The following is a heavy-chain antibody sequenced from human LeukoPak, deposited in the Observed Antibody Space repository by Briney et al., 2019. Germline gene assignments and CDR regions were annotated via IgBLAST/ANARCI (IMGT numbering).Heavy chain of an antibody. CDR3: ATGSGSSLPD. CDR2: INHSGST. J-gene: IGHJ4*02. D-gene: IGHD3-10*01. CDR1: GGSFSGYY. V-gene: IGHV4-34*01. Sequence: SETLSLTRAVYGGSFSGYYWSWIRQPPGKGLEWIGEINHSGSTNYNPSLKSRVTISVDTSKNQFSLKLSSVTAADTAVYYCATGSGSSLPDWGQGTLVTVSS.